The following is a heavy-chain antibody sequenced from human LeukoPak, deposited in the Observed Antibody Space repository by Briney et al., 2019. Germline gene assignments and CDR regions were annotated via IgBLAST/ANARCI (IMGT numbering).Heavy chain of an antibody. V-gene: IGHV1-8*01. CDR2: MNPNSGNT. D-gene: IGHD6-13*01. CDR3: ARDALGAAAADDAFDI. CDR1: GFTFTSYD. J-gene: IGHJ3*02. Sequence: ASVKVSCKASGFTFTSYDFNWVRQATGQGLEWMGWMNPNSGNTGYAQKFRGRVTMTRDTSISTAYMELSSLRSDDTAVYYCARDALGAAAADDAFDIWGQGTEVTVSS.